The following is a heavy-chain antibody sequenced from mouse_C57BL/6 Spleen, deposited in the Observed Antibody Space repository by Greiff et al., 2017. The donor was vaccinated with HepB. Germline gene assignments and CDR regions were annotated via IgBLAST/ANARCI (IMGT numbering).Heavy chain of an antibody. V-gene: IGHV5-4*01. CDR3: ARDRDYYGSSYIDY. D-gene: IGHD1-1*01. Sequence: EVMLVESGGGLVKPGGSLKLSCAASGFTFSSYAMSWVRQTPEKRLEWVATISDGGSYTYYTDNVKGRFTISRDNAKNNLYLQMSHLKSEDTAMYYCARDRDYYGSSYIDYWGQGTTLTVSS. CDR2: ISDGGSYT. CDR1: GFTFSSYA. J-gene: IGHJ2*01.